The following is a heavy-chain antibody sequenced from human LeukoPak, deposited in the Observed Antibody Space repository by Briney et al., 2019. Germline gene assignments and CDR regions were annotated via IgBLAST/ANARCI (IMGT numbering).Heavy chain of an antibody. D-gene: IGHD2-21*02. CDR3: ARQSYCGGDCYSFDY. V-gene: IGHV5-51*01. CDR2: IYPGDSDT. CDR1: GYSFTSYW. Sequence: GESLKVSCKGSGYSFTSYWIGWARQMPGKGLEWMGIIYPGDSDTRYSPSFQGQVTISADKSISTAYLQWSSLKASDTAMYYCARQSYCGGDCYSFDYWGQGTLVTVSS. J-gene: IGHJ4*02.